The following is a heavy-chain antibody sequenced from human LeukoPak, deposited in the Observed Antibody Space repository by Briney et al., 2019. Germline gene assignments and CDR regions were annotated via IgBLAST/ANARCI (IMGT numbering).Heavy chain of an antibody. J-gene: IGHJ6*03. CDR3: ARDRPKGIAVRPTYYYYYMDV. CDR1: GLTFSNYA. Sequence: GGSLRLSCAASGLTFSNYAIHWVRQAPGKGLEWVAVISYDGSNKYYADSVKGRFTISRDNSKNTLYLQMNSLRVEDTAVYYCARDRPKGIAVRPTYYYYYMDVWGKGTTVTVSS. D-gene: IGHD6-6*01. V-gene: IGHV3-30-3*01. CDR2: ISYDGSNK.